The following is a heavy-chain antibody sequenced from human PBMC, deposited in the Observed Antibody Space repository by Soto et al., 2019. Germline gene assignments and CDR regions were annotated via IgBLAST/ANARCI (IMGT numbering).Heavy chain of an antibody. D-gene: IGHD6-13*01. J-gene: IGHJ5*02. CDR3: ARDQGSSSLKNNWFGP. CDR2: VHHTKGA. V-gene: IGHV4-4*02. CDR1: DKCISISIW. Sequence: SETPSLTCAVSDKCISISIWWNWVRQPPGQGLEWIGEVHHTKGALYNPALRSRVTVSADLFNSKIFLEVHSLGAADTAVYYCARDQGSSSLKNNWFGPWGQGTLVTISS.